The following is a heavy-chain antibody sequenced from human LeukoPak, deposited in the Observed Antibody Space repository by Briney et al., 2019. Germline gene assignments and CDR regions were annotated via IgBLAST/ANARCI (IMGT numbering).Heavy chain of an antibody. Sequence: HAGGSLRLSCAASGFTFSSYAMSWVRKAPGKVLEWVSAISGSGGSTYYADFVKGRFTISRDNSKNTLYLQMNSLRAEDTAVYYCAKLVIVMLPAPFDYWGQGTLVTVSS. CDR1: GFTFSSYA. V-gene: IGHV3-23*01. J-gene: IGHJ4*02. CDR2: ISGSGGST. D-gene: IGHD3-16*02. CDR3: AKLVIVMLPAPFDY.